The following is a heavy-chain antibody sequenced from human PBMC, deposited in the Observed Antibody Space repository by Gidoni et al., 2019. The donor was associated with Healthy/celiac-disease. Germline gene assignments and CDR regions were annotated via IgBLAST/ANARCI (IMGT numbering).Heavy chain of an antibody. CDR2: IYYSGST. CDR3: AREGCSSTSCYPHYYCYYCGMDV. CDR1: CGSISSGGYY. D-gene: IGHD2-2*01. J-gene: IGHJ6*02. Sequence: QVQLQESGPGLVQPSQTLSLPRPVSCGSISSGGYYWCWIRQHPGKGLEWIRYIYYSGSTHYNPSLKSRVTISVDTSKNQFSLKLSSVTAADTAVYYCAREGCSSTSCYPHYYCYYCGMDVWGQGTTVTVSS. V-gene: IGHV4-31*03.